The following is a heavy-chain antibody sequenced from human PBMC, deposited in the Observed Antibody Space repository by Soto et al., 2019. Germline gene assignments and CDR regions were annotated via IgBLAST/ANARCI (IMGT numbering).Heavy chain of an antibody. CDR2: IYYSGST. V-gene: IGHV4-39*07. CDR3: ARELVDAHRDVVETAARVAFDI. D-gene: IGHD2-2*01. J-gene: IGHJ3*02. CDR1: GGSISSTIYY. Sequence: SETLSLTCTVSGGSISSTIYYWGCIRQPPGKGLEWIGSIYYSGSTNYNPSLTSRVTISVDTSKNQFSLKLSSVTAADTAVYYCARELVDAHRDVVETAARVAFDIWGQGTMVTVSS.